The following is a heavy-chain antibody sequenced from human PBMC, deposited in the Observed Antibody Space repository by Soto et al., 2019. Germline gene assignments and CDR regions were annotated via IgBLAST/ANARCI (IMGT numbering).Heavy chain of an antibody. CDR2: IYYSGST. V-gene: IGHV4-59*01. CDR1: GGSISSYY. D-gene: IGHD2-21*02. J-gene: IGHJ2*01. Sequence: QVQLQESGPGLVKPSETLSLTCTDSGGSISSYYWSWIRQPPGKGLEWIGYIYYSGSTNYNPSLKSRVTISVDTSKNQFSLKLSSVTAADTAVYYCARGNIVVVTEDWYFDLWGRGTLVTVSS. CDR3: ARGNIVVVTEDWYFDL.